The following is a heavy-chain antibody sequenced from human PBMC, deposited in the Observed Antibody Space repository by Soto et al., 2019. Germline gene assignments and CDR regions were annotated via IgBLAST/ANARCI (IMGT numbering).Heavy chain of an antibody. CDR1: GFSISSYG. V-gene: IGHV3-30*18. CDR3: AKDMTTVTTVYYYYGMDG. J-gene: IGHJ6*02. Sequence: QVQLEESGGGVVQPGRSLRLSCADSGFSISSYGMHWVRQAPGKGLEWVAVISNDGSKKYYADSVKGRFTISRDNSKNTLYLQMNGLRAEDTAVYYCAKDMTTVTTVYYYYGMDGWGQGTTVTVSS. CDR2: ISNDGSKK. D-gene: IGHD4-17*01.